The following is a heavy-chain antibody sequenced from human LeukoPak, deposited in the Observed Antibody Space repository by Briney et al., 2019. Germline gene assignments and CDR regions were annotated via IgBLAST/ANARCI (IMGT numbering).Heavy chain of an antibody. Sequence: GGSLRLSCAASGFTFSSYAMSWVRQAPGKGLEWVSAISGSGGSTYYADSVKGRFTISRDNSQKTLDLQMTSLTADDTAVYFCARALLTGIPTRGYFDYWGQGTLVTVSS. CDR1: GFTFSSYA. J-gene: IGHJ4*02. D-gene: IGHD1-1*01. CDR2: ISGSGGST. V-gene: IGHV3-23*01. CDR3: ARALLTGIPTRGYFDY.